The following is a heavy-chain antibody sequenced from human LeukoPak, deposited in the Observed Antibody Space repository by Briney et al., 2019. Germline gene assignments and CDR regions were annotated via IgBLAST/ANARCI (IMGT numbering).Heavy chain of an antibody. V-gene: IGHV5-51*01. CDR2: IYPGDADT. J-gene: IGHJ3*01. CDR1: GFSFTNYW. Sequence: GASLKISCKASGFSFTNYWIGRVRQMPGRGLEWLGIIYPGDADTSYSPSFQSQVTISADKSSSTAYLQWRSLKASDTAMYYCAGHSFDTVDAFDVWGQGTIVIVS. D-gene: IGHD2-2*02. CDR3: AGHSFDTVDAFDV.